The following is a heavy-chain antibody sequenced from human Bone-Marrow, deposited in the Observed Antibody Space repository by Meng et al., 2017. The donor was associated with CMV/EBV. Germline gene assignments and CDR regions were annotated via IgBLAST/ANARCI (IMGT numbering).Heavy chain of an antibody. J-gene: IGHJ6*02. D-gene: IGHD2-2*03. Sequence: GESLKISCAASGFTFSSYAMHWVRQAPGKGLEWVAVISYDGSNKYYADSVKGRFTISRDNSKNTLYLQMNSLRAEDTAVYYCARDRGYCSSTSCSANCYYGMDVWGQGTTVTVSS. CDR3: ARDRGYCSSTSCSANCYYGMDV. CDR1: GFTFSSYA. CDR2: ISYDGSNK. V-gene: IGHV3-30-3*01.